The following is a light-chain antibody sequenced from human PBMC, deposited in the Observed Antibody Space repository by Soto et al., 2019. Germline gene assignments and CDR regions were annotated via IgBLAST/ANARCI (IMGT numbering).Light chain of an antibody. CDR2: AAS. Sequence: DIQMTQSPSSLSASVGDRVTITCRSSQSINTYLNWYQQRPGKAPKLLIYAASSLQSGVPSRFSGSGSETDFTLTIGNLQPEDFATYYCQQSFSTIFTSGPGTKVDIK. CDR1: QSINTY. J-gene: IGKJ3*01. V-gene: IGKV1-39*01. CDR3: QQSFSTIFT.